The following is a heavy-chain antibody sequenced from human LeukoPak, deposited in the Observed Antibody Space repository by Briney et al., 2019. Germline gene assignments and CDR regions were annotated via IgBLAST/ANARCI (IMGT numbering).Heavy chain of an antibody. CDR3: ARESRTWYGGNWFDP. V-gene: IGHV3-48*02. CDR2: ISSSSSTI. CDR1: GFTFSSYS. J-gene: IGHJ5*02. D-gene: IGHD4-23*01. Sequence: GGSLRLSCAASGFTFSSYSMNWVRQAPGKGLEWVSYISSSSSTIYYADSVKGRFTISRDNAKNSLYLQMNSLRDEDTAVYYCARESRTWYGGNWFDPWGQGTLVTVSS.